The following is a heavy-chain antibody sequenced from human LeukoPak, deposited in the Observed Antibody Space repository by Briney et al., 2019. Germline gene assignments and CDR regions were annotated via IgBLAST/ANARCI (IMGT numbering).Heavy chain of an antibody. J-gene: IGHJ1*01. Sequence: SETLSLTCTVSSGSMCVYFWMWVRQPPGKGLEGISYIYYSGRTNYNSSLKRRITKSVNTSKNQYSLKLSPVTAADTAVYYCARSITSSWYGDFQHWGQGTLVTVSS. V-gene: IGHV4-59*01. CDR2: IYYSGRT. D-gene: IGHD6-13*01. CDR1: SGSMCVYF. CDR3: ARSITSSWYGDFQH.